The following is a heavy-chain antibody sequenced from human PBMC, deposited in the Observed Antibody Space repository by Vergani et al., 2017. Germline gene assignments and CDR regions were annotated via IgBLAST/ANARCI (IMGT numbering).Heavy chain of an antibody. J-gene: IGHJ5*02. CDR3: ARHSTVVLLVKLGWFDP. CDR2: IYYIGST. Sequence: QLQLQEPGPGLVKPSATLSLTCSVSGASIRSSNYYWGWIRQPPGKGLEWIAGIYYIGSTYYNPSLKSRVTISVDTSKNQFSLKLSSVTAADTAVYFCARHSTVVLLVKLGWFDPWGQGILVTVSS. D-gene: IGHD4-23*01. V-gene: IGHV4-39*01. CDR1: GASIRSSNYY.